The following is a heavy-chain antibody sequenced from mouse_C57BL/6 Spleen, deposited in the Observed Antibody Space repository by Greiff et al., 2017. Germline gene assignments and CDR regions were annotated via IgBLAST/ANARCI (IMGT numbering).Heavy chain of an antibody. CDR2: ISSGSSTI. D-gene: IGHD1-1*01. CDR3: ARDLLLRGAWFAY. CDR1: GFIFSDYG. Sequence: EVQLVESGGGLVKPGGSLKLSCAASGFIFSDYGMHWVRQAPEKGLEWVAYISSGSSTIYYADTVKGRFTISRDNAKNTLFLQMTSLRSEDTAMYYCARDLLLRGAWFAYWGQGTLVTVSA. V-gene: IGHV5-17*01. J-gene: IGHJ3*01.